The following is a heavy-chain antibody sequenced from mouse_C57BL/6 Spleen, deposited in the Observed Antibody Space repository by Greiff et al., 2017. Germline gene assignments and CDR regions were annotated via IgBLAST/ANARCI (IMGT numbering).Heavy chain of an antibody. CDR1: GYAFSSYW. CDR3: ARSYYGSSWDD. J-gene: IGHJ2*01. CDR2: IYPGDGDT. V-gene: IGHV1-80*01. D-gene: IGHD1-1*01. Sequence: QVQLQQSGAELVKPGASVKISCKASGYAFSSYWMNWVKQRPGKGLEWIGQIYPGDGDTNYNGKFKGKATLTADKSSSTAYMQLSSLTSEDSAVYFCARSYYGSSWDDWGQGTTLTVSS.